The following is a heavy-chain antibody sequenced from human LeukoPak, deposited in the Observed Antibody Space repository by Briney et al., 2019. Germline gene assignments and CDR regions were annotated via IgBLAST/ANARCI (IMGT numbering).Heavy chain of an antibody. V-gene: IGHV3-21*01. D-gene: IGHD3-22*01. CDR2: ISSSSSYT. Sequence: GGSLRLSCAASGFTFSSYAMSWVRQAPGKGLEWVSSISSSSSYTYYADSVKGRFTVSRDNAKNSLYLQMNSLRAEDTAVYYCARARNYYDSSGYYPPYFDYWGQGTLVTVSS. CDR3: ARARNYYDSSGYYPPYFDY. CDR1: GFTFSSYA. J-gene: IGHJ4*02.